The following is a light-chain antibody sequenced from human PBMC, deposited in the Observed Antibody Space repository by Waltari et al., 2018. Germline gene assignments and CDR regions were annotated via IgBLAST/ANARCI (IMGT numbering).Light chain of an antibody. Sequence: QSALTQPASVSGSPGQSITISCTGTATDLGGYNYVSWYQQRPGKAPNLIIVDVSSRPSGISNRFSGSKYGNAASLTISGLQPEDEADYYCCSFTSSSTWVFGGGTKLTVL. CDR1: ATDLGGYNY. V-gene: IGLV2-14*01. CDR3: CSFTSSSTWV. J-gene: IGLJ3*02. CDR2: DVS.